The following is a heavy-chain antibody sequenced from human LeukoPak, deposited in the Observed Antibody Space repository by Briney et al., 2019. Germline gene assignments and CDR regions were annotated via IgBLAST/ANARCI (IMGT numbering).Heavy chain of an antibody. CDR1: DGSFSGYY. CDR3: ARVVYGSGSYYTDSLDAFDI. D-gene: IGHD3-10*01. CDR2: INHSGST. J-gene: IGHJ3*02. V-gene: IGHV4-34*01. Sequence: SETLSLTCAVYDGSFSGYYWSWIRQPPGKGLEWIGEINHSGSTNYNPSLKSRVTISVDTSKNQFSLKLSSVTAADTAVYYCARVVYGSGSYYTDSLDAFDIWGQGTMVTVSS.